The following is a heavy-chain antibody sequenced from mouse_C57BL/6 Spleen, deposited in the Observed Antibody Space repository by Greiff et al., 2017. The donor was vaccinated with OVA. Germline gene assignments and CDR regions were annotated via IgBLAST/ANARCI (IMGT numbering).Heavy chain of an antibody. CDR2: IDPSDSET. J-gene: IGHJ2*01. D-gene: IGHD2-13*01. Sequence: QVQLQQPGAELVRPGSSVKLSCKASGYTFTSYWMHWVKQRPIQGLEWIGNIDPSDSETHYNQKFKDKATLTVDKSSSTAYMQLSSLTSEDSAVDYCARKRSDSYYFDDWGKGTTLTVSS. V-gene: IGHV1-52*01. CDR1: GYTFTSYW. CDR3: ARKRSDSYYFDD.